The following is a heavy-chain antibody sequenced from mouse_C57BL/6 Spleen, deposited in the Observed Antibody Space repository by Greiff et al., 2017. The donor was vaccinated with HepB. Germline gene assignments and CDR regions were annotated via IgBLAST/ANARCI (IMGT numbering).Heavy chain of an antibody. J-gene: IGHJ4*01. CDR3: ARRSNYAMDY. V-gene: IGHV5-17*01. Sequence: EVQLVESGGGLVKPGGSLKLSCAASGFTFSDYGMHWVRQAPEKGLEWVAYISSGSSTIYYADTVKGRFTISRDKAKNTLFLQMTSLRSEDTAMYYCARRSNYAMDYWGQGTSVTVSS. CDR2: ISSGSSTI. CDR1: GFTFSDYG.